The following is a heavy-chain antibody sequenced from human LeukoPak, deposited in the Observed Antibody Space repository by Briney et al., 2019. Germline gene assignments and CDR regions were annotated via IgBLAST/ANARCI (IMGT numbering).Heavy chain of an antibody. J-gene: IGHJ4*02. CDR2: ITSRSNYI. CDR1: GFTFSSYS. D-gene: IGHD3-10*01. CDR3: ARDSVPNY. V-gene: IGHV3-21*04. Sequence: GGSLRLSCAASGFTFSSYSMNWVRQAPGKGLEWVPSITSRSNYIFYEDSVKGRFTISRDNANNSLYLEMNSLRAEDTAVYYCARDSVPNYWGQGALVTVSS.